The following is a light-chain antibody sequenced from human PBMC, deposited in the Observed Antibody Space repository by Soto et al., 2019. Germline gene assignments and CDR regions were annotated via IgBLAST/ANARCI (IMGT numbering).Light chain of an antibody. CDR1: QSVLYSSNNKNY. Sequence: DIVMTQSPDSLAVSLGERATINCKSSQSVLYSSNNKNYLAWYQQKPGQHPKLLIYWASTRESGVPDRFSGSGSGTDFTLTISSLQAEDVAVYYCQQYYSTPQITFGGGTKVEIK. CDR2: WAS. V-gene: IGKV4-1*01. J-gene: IGKJ4*01. CDR3: QQYYSTPQIT.